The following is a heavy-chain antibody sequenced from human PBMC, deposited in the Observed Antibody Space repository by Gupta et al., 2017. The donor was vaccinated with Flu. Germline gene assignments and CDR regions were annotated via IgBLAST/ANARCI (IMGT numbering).Heavy chain of an antibody. D-gene: IGHD1-26*01. CDR3: WRALGRYPAGAFDS. Sequence: GSGYTFAHNWIGWVRQMPGKGLEWLGIIYPGDSDTRYSRSFQGQVTISADKSFSTVYLQWSSLKASDTAMYYCWRALGRYPAGAFDSWGQGT. J-gene: IGHJ4*02. CDR1: GYTFAHNW. V-gene: IGHV5-51*01. CDR2: IYPGDSDT.